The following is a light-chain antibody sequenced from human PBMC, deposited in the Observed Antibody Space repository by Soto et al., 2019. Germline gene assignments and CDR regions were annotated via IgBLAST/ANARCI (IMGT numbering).Light chain of an antibody. CDR2: DVT. V-gene: IGLV2-11*01. Sequence: QSALTQPRSVSGSPGQSVAISCTGTSSDVGTYNFVSWYQQHPGKAPKLMIYDVTRRPSGVPDRFSGSKSGNTASLTISGLQAEDEADYYCCAYAGNYLRIFGAGTKLNVL. CDR1: SSDVGTYNF. CDR3: CAYAGNYLRI. J-gene: IGLJ2*01.